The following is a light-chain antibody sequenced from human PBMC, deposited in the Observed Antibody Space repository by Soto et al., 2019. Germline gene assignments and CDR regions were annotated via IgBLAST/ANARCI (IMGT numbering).Light chain of an antibody. J-gene: IGKJ3*01. Sequence: DIPMTQSPSTLSASVGDRVTITCRASQSISSWLAWYQQKPGKAPKLLIYKASSLESGVPSRFSGSGSGTEFTLNISSLQPDDFATYYCQQYNSYPLTLGPGTKVDIK. CDR2: KAS. CDR1: QSISSW. V-gene: IGKV1-5*03. CDR3: QQYNSYPLT.